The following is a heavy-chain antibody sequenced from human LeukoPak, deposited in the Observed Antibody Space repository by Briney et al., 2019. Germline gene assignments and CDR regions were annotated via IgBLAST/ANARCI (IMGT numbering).Heavy chain of an antibody. CDR2: ISSSSSYI. J-gene: IGHJ4*02. D-gene: IGHD5-12*01. V-gene: IGHV3-21*01. CDR3: ARDLDSGYDLGY. Sequence: GGSLRLSCAASGFTFSSYSMNWVRQAPGKGLEWVSSISSSSSYIYYADSVEGRFTISRDNAKNSLYLQMNSLRAEDTAVYYCARDLDSGYDLGYWGQGTLVTVSS. CDR1: GFTFSSYS.